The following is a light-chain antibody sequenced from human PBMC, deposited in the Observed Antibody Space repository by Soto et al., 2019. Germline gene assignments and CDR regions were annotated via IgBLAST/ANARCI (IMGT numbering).Light chain of an antibody. Sequence: QSALTQPPSASGSPGQSVTISCTGTVSDVGGYNYVAGYQQHPGKTPKLMIYEANKRPSGVPDRVSGSKSGSTASLTVSGLQAEDEGNYYWSSYAGSSTYVFGTGPKVTVL. CDR1: VSDVGGYNY. CDR2: EAN. V-gene: IGLV2-8*01. J-gene: IGLJ1*01. CDR3: SSYAGSSTYV.